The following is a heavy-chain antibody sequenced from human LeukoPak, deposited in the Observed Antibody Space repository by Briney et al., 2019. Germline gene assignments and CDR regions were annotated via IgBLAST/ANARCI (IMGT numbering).Heavy chain of an antibody. D-gene: IGHD1-26*01. J-gene: IGHJ4*02. Sequence: GGSLRLSCAASGFTFSSYAMSWVRQAPGKGLEWVSGISGSGDTPYYADSVKGRFIISRDNSKSTLYLQMNSLRAEDTALYYCARILGSYCTPGYDYWGQGTLVTVSS. CDR2: ISGSGDTP. CDR1: GFTFSSYA. CDR3: ARILGSYCTPGYDY. V-gene: IGHV3-23*01.